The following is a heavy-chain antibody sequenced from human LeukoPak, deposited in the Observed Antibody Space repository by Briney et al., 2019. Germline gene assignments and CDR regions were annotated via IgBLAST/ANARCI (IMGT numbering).Heavy chain of an antibody. D-gene: IGHD3-22*01. V-gene: IGHV4-59*08. Sequence: SETLSLTCTVSGGSISNYYWSWLRQPPGKGLEWIGYIFYSGSTNYNPSLKSRVTISVDTSKNQFSLKLSSVTAADTAVYYCATYDSTGRFDYWGQGTLVTVSS. CDR1: GGSISNYY. CDR2: IFYSGST. J-gene: IGHJ4*02. CDR3: ATYDSTGRFDY.